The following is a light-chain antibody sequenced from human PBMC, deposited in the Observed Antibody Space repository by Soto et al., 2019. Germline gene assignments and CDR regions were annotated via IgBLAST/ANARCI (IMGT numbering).Light chain of an antibody. V-gene: IGKV3-15*01. J-gene: IGKJ3*01. Sequence: EIMMTQSPATLSVSPGERATLSCRASQSISTNLAWYQQKPGPAPRLVLYGASTRATGIPARFSGSGSGTEFTLTVTSLQSEDFAVYYCQQYYLWPLTFGPGTKVDIK. CDR1: QSISTN. CDR3: QQYYLWPLT. CDR2: GAS.